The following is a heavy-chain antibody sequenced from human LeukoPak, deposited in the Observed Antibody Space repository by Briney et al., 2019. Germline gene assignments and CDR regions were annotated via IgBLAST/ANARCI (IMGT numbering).Heavy chain of an antibody. CDR2: ISDSGDIT. Sequence: TGGSLRLSCVASGFSFSNLAMGWVRQAPGNGLEWVSVISDSGDITYYADSVKGRFTISRDNSRNTLYLQMNSLRVDDTAVYYCAKDARRYSGWYFSDHWGQGTLVTVSS. CDR1: GFSFSNLA. J-gene: IGHJ4*02. V-gene: IGHV3-23*01. D-gene: IGHD6-19*01. CDR3: AKDARRYSGWYFSDH.